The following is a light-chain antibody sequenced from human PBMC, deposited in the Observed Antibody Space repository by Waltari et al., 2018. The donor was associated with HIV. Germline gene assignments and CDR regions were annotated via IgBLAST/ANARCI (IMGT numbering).Light chain of an antibody. CDR1: SSNVGSDDL. Sequence: QSALTQPASVSGSPGQSITISCTGTSSNVGSDDLVSWYQQHPGEAPKLIIYEVTKRPSGVSNRFSGSKSGNTASLTISGLQAEDEADYYCAVWDDSLKGRVFGTGTKVTVL. CDR2: EVT. V-gene: IGLV2-23*02. CDR3: AVWDDSLKGRV. J-gene: IGLJ1*01.